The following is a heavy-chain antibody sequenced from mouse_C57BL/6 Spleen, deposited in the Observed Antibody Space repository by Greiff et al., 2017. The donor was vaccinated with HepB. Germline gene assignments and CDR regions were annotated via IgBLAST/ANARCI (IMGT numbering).Heavy chain of an antibody. CDR3: AREGAYYGNFDY. D-gene: IGHD2-10*01. V-gene: IGHV1-82*01. CDR2: IYPGDGDT. J-gene: IGHJ2*01. Sequence: VKLQESGPELVKPGASVKISCKASGYAFSSSWMNWVKQRPGKGLEWIGRIYPGDGDTNYNGKFKGKATLTADKSSSTAYMQLSSLTSEDSAVYFCAREGAYYGNFDYWGQGTTLTVSS. CDR1: GYAFSSSW.